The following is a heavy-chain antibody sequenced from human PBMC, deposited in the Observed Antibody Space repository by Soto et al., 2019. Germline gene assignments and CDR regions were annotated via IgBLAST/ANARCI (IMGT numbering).Heavy chain of an antibody. CDR3: ARVGVYGSGSYIAYYYYMDV. CDR1: SGSISSSNW. CDR2: IYHSGST. D-gene: IGHD3-10*01. Sequence: QVQLQESGPGLVKPSGTLSLTCAVSSGSISSSNWWSWVRQPPGKGLEWIGEIYHSGSTNYNPSLKSRVTISVDKSKNQFSLKLSSVTAADTAVYYCARVGVYGSGSYIAYYYYMDVWGKGTTVTVSS. V-gene: IGHV4-4*02. J-gene: IGHJ6*03.